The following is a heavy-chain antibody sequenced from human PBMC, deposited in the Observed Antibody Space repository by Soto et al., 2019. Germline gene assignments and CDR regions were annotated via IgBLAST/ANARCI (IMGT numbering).Heavy chain of an antibody. Sequence: QVQVVESGGGVVQPGRSLRLSCAASGFTFSAYGMHWVRQAPGKGLEWVAVIWYDGSNKYYADSVKGRFTISRDNSKNTLYLQMNSLRAEDTAVYYCASPGCGGDCPEAFEMWGQGTMVAVSS. V-gene: IGHV3-33*01. CDR3: ASPGCGGDCPEAFEM. CDR2: IWYDGSNK. J-gene: IGHJ3*02. CDR1: GFTFSAYG. D-gene: IGHD2-21*02.